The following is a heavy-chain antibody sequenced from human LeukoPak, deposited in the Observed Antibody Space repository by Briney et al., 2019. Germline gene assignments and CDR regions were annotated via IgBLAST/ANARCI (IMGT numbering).Heavy chain of an antibody. CDR2: ISGSGGST. CDR3: AKDPGSSGYYYADTFDY. CDR1: GFTFSSYA. Sequence: GGSLRLSCAASGFTFSSYAMSWVRQAPGKGLEWVSAISGSGGSTYYADSVKGRFTISRDNSKNTLYLQMNSLRAEDTAVYDCAKDPGSSGYYYADTFDYWGQGTLVTVSS. D-gene: IGHD3-22*01. J-gene: IGHJ4*02. V-gene: IGHV3-23*01.